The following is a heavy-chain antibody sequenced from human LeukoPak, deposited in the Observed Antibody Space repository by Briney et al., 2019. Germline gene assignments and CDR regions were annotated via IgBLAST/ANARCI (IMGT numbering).Heavy chain of an antibody. CDR3: AMRYSGYDNPHQTDFDY. CDR1: GGTFSSYA. D-gene: IGHD5-12*01. CDR2: IIPIFGTA. J-gene: IGHJ4*02. Sequence: SSVKVSCKASGGTFSSYAISWVRQAPGQGLEWTGGIIPIFGTANYAQKFQGRVTITTDESTSTAYMELSSLRSEDTAVYYCAMRYSGYDNPHQTDFDYWGQGTLVTVSS. V-gene: IGHV1-69*05.